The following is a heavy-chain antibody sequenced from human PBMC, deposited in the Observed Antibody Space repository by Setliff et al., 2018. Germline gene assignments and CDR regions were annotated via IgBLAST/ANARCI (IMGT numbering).Heavy chain of an antibody. CDR2: INHSGST. CDR1: GGSFSTYY. CDR3: ARVGFDRAVDTAMAAKHYFDY. J-gene: IGHJ4*02. V-gene: IGHV4-34*01. D-gene: IGHD5-18*01. Sequence: SETLSLTCAVYGGSFSTYYWIWIRQPPGKGLEWIGEINHSGSTNYNPSLKSRVTISVDTSKNQFSLKLSSVTAADTAVYYCARVGFDRAVDTAMAAKHYFDYWGQGTLVTVSS.